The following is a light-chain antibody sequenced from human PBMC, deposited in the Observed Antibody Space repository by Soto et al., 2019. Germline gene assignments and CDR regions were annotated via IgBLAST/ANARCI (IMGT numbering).Light chain of an antibody. V-gene: IGKV3-11*01. CDR3: QQYNNWWT. Sequence: EIVLTQSASTLSLSAGERATLSCRASQSVSSYLAWYQQQPGQAPRLLIYDASNRATGIPARFSGSASGTESTLTISSLKSEDFAVYYCQQYNNWWTFGQGTKVDIK. CDR2: DAS. CDR1: QSVSSY. J-gene: IGKJ1*01.